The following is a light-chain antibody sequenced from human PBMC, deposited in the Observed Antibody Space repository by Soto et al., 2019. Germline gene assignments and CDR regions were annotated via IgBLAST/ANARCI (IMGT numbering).Light chain of an antibody. CDR3: QQRSNWPPGLT. CDR1: QSVSSS. CDR2: DAS. J-gene: IGKJ4*01. V-gene: IGKV3-11*01. Sequence: EIVLTQSPTNLSLSPGEGATLSCRASQSVSSSLAWYQQKPGQAPRLLIYDASNRASGIPARFKGSGSGTAFTLTISSLEHEDVAVSYCQQRSNWPPGLTFGGGTKVEIK.